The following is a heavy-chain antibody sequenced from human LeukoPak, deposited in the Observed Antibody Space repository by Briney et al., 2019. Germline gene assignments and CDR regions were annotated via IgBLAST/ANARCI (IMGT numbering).Heavy chain of an antibody. CDR2: IYYSGST. J-gene: IGHJ3*02. CDR3: ARHDRVDNDAFDI. Sequence: SETLSLTCTVSGGSISSYYWSWIRQPPGKGLEWIGYIYYSGSTNYNPSLKSRVTISVDTSKNQFSLKLSSVTAAGTAVYYCARHDRVDNDAFDIWGQGTMVTVSS. V-gene: IGHV4-59*08. D-gene: IGHD3-22*01. CDR1: GGSISSYY.